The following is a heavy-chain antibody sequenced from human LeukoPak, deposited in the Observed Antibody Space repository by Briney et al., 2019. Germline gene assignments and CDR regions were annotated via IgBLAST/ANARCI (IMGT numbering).Heavy chain of an antibody. CDR3: ARPWTIFGERYFDL. V-gene: IGHV3-30*03. CDR1: GFTFSSYG. D-gene: IGHD3-3*01. J-gene: IGHJ2*01. CDR2: ISYDGSNK. Sequence: PGGSLRLSCAASGFTFSSYGMHGVRQAPGKGLEWVAVISYDGSNKYYADSVKGRFTISRDNSKNTLYLHMNSLRAEDTAVYYCARPWTIFGERYFDLWGRGTLVTVSS.